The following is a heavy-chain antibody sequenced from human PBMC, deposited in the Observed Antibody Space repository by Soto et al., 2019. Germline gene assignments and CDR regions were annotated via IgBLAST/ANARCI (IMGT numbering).Heavy chain of an antibody. CDR1: GGSISSGGYY. CDR2: IYYSGST. CDR3: AWRQGLFAP. D-gene: IGHD3-16*01. J-gene: IGHJ5*02. Sequence: QVQLQESGPGLVKPSQTLSLTCTVSGGSISSGGYYWSWIRQHPGKGLEWIGYIYYSGSTYYNPSLRRRVTTSVDTSKTPSSLELVSLTAADPAVYDCAWRQGLFAPWGQGTLVTGSS. V-gene: IGHV4-31*03.